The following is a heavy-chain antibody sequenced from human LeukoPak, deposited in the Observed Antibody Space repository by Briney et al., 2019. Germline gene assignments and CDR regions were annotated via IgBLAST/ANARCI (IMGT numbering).Heavy chain of an antibody. J-gene: IGHJ4*02. CDR3: VRDGRFDSACFDS. D-gene: IGHD6-19*01. CDR1: GDPLNDNLYY. Sequence: SETLSLTCNVSGDPLNDNLYYWGWIRQSPGKGLEWIGAFYSSGSTSSHSSLKSRVTISVDTSRTQLSLKLDSVTDTDTAVYYCVRDGRFDSACFDSWGPGILVTVSS. CDR2: FYSSGST. V-gene: IGHV4-39*07.